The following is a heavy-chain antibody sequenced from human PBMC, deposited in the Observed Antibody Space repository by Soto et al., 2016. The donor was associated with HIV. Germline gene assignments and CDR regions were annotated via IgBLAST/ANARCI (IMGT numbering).Heavy chain of an antibody. J-gene: IGHJ4*02. CDR3: ARLPSGF. Sequence: VQLQQWGAGLLKPSETLSLTCAVYGGSFSGYFWSWVRQPPEKGLEWIREINHSGSTNYNPSLKSRVTISIDTSKNQFSLKLNSVTAADTAVYYCARLPSGFWGPGTLVTVSS. CDR2: INHSGST. CDR1: GGSFSGYF. D-gene: IGHD3-10*01. V-gene: IGHV4-34*01.